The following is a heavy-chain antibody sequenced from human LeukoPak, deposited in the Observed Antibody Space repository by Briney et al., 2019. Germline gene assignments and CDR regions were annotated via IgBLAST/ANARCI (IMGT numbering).Heavy chain of an antibody. V-gene: IGHV3-23*01. CDR1: GFTFSSYA. D-gene: IGHD6-6*01. CDR2: ISGSGGST. CDR3: AGLAGGEQLARPNFDY. Sequence: GGFLRLSCAASGFTFSSYAMSWVRQAPGKGLEWVSAISGSGGSTYYADSVKGRFTISRDNSKNTLYLQMNSLRAEDTAVYYCAGLAGGEQLARPNFDYWGQGTLVTISS. J-gene: IGHJ4*02.